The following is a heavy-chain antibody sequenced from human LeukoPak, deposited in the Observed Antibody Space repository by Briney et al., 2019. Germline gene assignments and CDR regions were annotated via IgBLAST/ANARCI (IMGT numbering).Heavy chain of an antibody. CDR3: ARDASGSYYDY. V-gene: IGHV3-7*01. Sequence: EPGGSLRLSCAASGFTFSTYWMTWVRQAPGKGLEWVANINQDGSEKYYVDSVKGRFTISRDNAKNSLYLQTDSLRAEDTAMYYCARDASGSYYDYWGQGTLVTVSS. CDR1: GFTFSTYW. D-gene: IGHD1-26*01. CDR2: INQDGSEK. J-gene: IGHJ4*02.